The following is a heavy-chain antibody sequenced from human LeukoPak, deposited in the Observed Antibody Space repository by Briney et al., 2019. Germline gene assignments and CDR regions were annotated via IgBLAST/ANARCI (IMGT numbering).Heavy chain of an antibody. CDR3: AKVIAVPAASPMDV. Sequence: GGSLRLSCTASGFTFSSYGMHWVRQAPGKGLEWVAFIRYDGSNKYYADSVKGRFTISRDNSKNTLYLQMNSLRAEDTAVYYCAKVIAVPAASPMDVWGKGTTVTVSS. D-gene: IGHD2-2*01. CDR2: IRYDGSNK. J-gene: IGHJ6*03. CDR1: GFTFSSYG. V-gene: IGHV3-30*02.